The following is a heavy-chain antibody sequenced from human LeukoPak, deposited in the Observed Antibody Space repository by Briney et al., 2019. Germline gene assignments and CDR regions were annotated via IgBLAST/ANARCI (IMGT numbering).Heavy chain of an antibody. CDR2: ISYDGSNK. CDR1: GFTFSSYG. J-gene: IGHJ4*02. CDR3: AKVKGSYYAGPDY. D-gene: IGHD1-26*01. Sequence: PGGSLRLSCGAPGFTFSSYGMHWVRQAPGKGLEWVAVISYDGSNKYYVDSVKGRFTISRDNSRNRLYLQMNSLRVEDTAAYYCAKVKGSYYAGPDYWGQGTVVTVSS. V-gene: IGHV3-30*18.